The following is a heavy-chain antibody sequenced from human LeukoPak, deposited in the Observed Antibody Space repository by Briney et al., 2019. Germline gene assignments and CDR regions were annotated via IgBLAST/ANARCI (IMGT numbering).Heavy chain of an antibody. D-gene: IGHD2-2*01. Sequence: SVKVSCKVSGGTFSSYAISWVRQAPGQGLEWMGRIIPILGIANYAQKFQGRVTITADKSTNTAYMELSSLRSEDTAVYYCARGPAARETGTFDYWGQGTLVTVSS. CDR2: IIPILGIA. J-gene: IGHJ4*02. CDR3: ARGPAARETGTFDY. V-gene: IGHV1-69*04. CDR1: GGTFSSYA.